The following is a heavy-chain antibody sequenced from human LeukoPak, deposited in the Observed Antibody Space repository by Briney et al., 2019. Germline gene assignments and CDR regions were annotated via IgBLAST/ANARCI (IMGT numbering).Heavy chain of an antibody. D-gene: IGHD2-2*01. J-gene: IGHJ5*01. CDR2: IKSKTDGGTT. CDR3: TTTNIVVVPAALWFDY. CDR1: GFTFSNAW. Sequence: VKPGGSLRLSCAASGFTFSNAWMSWVRQAPGKGLEWVGRIKSKTDGGTTDYAAPVKGRFTISRDDSKNTLYLQMNSLKTEDTAVYYCTTTNIVVVPAALWFDYWGQGTLVTVSS. V-gene: IGHV3-15*01.